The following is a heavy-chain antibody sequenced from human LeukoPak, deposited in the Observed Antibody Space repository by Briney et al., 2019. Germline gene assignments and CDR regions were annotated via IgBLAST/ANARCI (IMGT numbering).Heavy chain of an antibody. CDR1: GFTFSSYG. V-gene: IGHV3-30*18. CDR2: ISYDGSNK. Sequence: PGGSLRLSCAASGFTFSSYGMHWVRQAPGKGLEWVAVISYDGSNKYYADSVKGRFTISRDNSKNTLYLQMNSLRAEDTAVYYCAKGGYDYVWGSYRYTFDYWGQGTLVTVSS. J-gene: IGHJ4*02. CDR3: AKGGYDYVWGSYRYTFDY. D-gene: IGHD3-16*02.